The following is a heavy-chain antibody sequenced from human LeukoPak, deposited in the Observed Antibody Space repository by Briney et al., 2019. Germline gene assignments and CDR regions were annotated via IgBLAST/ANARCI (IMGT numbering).Heavy chain of an antibody. J-gene: IGHJ3*02. CDR2: ISSSSSYI. CDR1: GFTFSSYS. V-gene: IGHV3-21*01. D-gene: IGHD2-15*01. Sequence: GGSLRLSCAASGFTFSSYSINWVRQAPGKALECVSSISSSSSYIYYADSVKGRFTISRHNPKNSLDLQMNSLRADDTAVYYCATVLCGSCLNDAFDIWGQATMVSVSS. CDR3: ATVLCGSCLNDAFDI.